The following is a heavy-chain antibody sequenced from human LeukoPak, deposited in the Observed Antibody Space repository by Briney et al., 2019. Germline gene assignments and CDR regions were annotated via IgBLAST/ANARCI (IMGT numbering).Heavy chain of an antibody. Sequence: GGSLRLSCAASEFTFSSYSMNWVRQAPGKGLEWVASINHNGNVNYYVDSVKGRFTISRDNAKNSLYLQMSNLRAEDTAVYFCARGGGSDVWGQGATVTVSS. J-gene: IGHJ6*02. CDR3: ARGGGSDV. D-gene: IGHD2-15*01. CDR1: EFTFSSYS. V-gene: IGHV3-7*03. CDR2: INHNGNVN.